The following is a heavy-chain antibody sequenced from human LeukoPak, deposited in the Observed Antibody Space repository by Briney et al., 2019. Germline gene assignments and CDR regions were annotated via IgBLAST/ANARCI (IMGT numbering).Heavy chain of an antibody. CDR3: ARDYYYYDSSGYLIRNYFDY. J-gene: IGHJ4*02. D-gene: IGHD3-22*01. CDR1: GFTYSSNY. CDR2: IYSGGST. Sequence: GGSLRLSCAASGFTYSSNYMSWVRQAPGKGLEWVSVIYSGGSTYYADSVKGRFTISRDNSKNTLYLQMNSLRAEDTAVYYCARDYYYYDSSGYLIRNYFDYWGQGTLVTVSS. V-gene: IGHV3-66*01.